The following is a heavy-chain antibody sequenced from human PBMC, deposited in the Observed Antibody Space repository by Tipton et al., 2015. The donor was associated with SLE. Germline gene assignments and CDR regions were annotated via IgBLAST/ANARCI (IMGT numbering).Heavy chain of an antibody. J-gene: IGHJ6*02. CDR3: ARERAILQLASYYYGMDV. CDR1: GFTFHDYG. CDR2: ISSSSSYI. D-gene: IGHD6-6*01. V-gene: IGHV3-21*01. Sequence: SLRLSCAASGFTFHDYGMNWVRQAPGKGLEWVSSISSSSSYIYYADSVKGRFTISRDNSKNTLYLQMNSLRAEDTAVYYCARERAILQLASYYYGMDVRGQGTTVTVSS.